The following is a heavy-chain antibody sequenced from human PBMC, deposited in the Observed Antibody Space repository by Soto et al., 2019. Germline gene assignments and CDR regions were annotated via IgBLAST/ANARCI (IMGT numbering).Heavy chain of an antibody. J-gene: IGHJ3*02. CDR3: AKDIYYGSGSYYNSGDAFDI. CDR2: ISWNSGSI. D-gene: IGHD3-10*01. CDR1: GFTFDDYA. Sequence: EVQLVESGGGLVQPGRSLRLSCAASGFTFDDYAMHWVRQAPGKGLEWVSGISWNSGSIGYADSVKGRFTISRDNAKNSLYLQMNSLRAEDTALYYCAKDIYYGSGSYYNSGDAFDIWGHGTMVTVSS. V-gene: IGHV3-9*01.